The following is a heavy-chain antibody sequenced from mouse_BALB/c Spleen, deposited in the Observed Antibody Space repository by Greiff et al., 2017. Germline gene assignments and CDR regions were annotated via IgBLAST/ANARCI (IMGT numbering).Heavy chain of an antibody. CDR1: GYSFTGYN. J-gene: IGHJ2*01. Sequence: EVQLQQSGPELVKPGASVKISCKASGYSFTGYNMNWVKQSTGKGLEWIGNIYPYDGCTNYNQKFKGKATLTVDKSSSTAYMQLRSPTSEDSAVYYSARDNWDEYAFDYWGQGTTVTGSS. CDR2: IYPYDGCT. CDR3: ARDNWDEYAFDY. D-gene: IGHD4-1*02. V-gene: IGHV1-39*01.